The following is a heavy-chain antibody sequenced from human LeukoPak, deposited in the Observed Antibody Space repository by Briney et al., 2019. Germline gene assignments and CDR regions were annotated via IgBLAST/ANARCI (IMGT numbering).Heavy chain of an antibody. CDR2: IYSGGST. Sequence: GGSLRLSCAASGFTVSSNYMSWVRQAPGKGLEWVSIIYSGGSTYYADSVKGKFTISRDNSKNTLCLQMNSLSAEDTAVYYCARGHDSRGSLPYYFDYWGQGTLVTVSS. CDR3: ARGHDSRGSLPYYFDY. V-gene: IGHV3-66*01. J-gene: IGHJ4*02. CDR1: GFTVSSNY. D-gene: IGHD3-22*01.